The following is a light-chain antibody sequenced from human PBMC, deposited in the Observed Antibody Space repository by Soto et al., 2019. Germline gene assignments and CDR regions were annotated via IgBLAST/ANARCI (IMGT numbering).Light chain of an antibody. CDR3: AAWDDSLSAAP. CDR1: SSNIGSNY. CDR2: RNN. V-gene: IGLV1-47*01. Sequence: QSVLTQPPSASGTPGQRVTISCSGSSSNIGSNYVYWYQQLPGTAPKLLIYRNNQRPSGVPDRFSGSKSGTSASLAISGLRSEDEADYYCAAWDDSLSAAPFGGGTKVTVL. J-gene: IGLJ2*01.